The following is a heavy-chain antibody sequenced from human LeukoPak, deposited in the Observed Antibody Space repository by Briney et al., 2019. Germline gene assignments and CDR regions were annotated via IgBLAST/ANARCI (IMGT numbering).Heavy chain of an antibody. D-gene: IGHD1-26*01. CDR2: INPNSGGT. J-gene: IGHJ6*03. CDR3: ARDHSGSYYDRDHYYYYYMDV. CDR1: GYTFTGYY. V-gene: IGHV1-2*02. Sequence: ASVKVSCKASGYTFTGYYMHWVRQAPGQGLEWMGWINPNSGGTNYAQKFQGRVTMTRDTSISTAYMELSRLGSDDTAVYYCARDHSGSYYDRDHYYYYYMDVWGKGTTVTVSS.